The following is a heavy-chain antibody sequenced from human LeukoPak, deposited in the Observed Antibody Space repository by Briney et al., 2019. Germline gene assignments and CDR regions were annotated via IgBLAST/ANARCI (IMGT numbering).Heavy chain of an antibody. CDR3: ARALVVTASPTPFDY. CDR2: IIPILGIA. V-gene: IGHV1-69*04. J-gene: IGHJ4*02. CDR1: GGTFSSYA. Sequence: SVKVSCMASGGTFSSYAISWVRQAPGQGLEWMGRIIPILGIANYAQKFQGRVTITADKSTSTAYMELSSLRSEDTAVYYCARALVVTASPTPFDYWGQGTLVTVSS. D-gene: IGHD2-21*02.